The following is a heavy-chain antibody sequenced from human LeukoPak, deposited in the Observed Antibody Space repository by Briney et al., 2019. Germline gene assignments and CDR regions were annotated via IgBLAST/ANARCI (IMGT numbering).Heavy chain of an antibody. Sequence: PGGSLRLSCAASGFTFSSYGMHWVRQAPGKGLEWVAFIRDDGSNKYYADSVKGRFTISRDNSKNTLYLQMNSLRAEDTAVYFCAKDRGITIFGVGHAGFDIWGQGTMVTVSS. CDR3: AKDRGITIFGVGHAGFDI. D-gene: IGHD3-3*01. V-gene: IGHV3-30*02. CDR2: IRDDGSNK. CDR1: GFTFSSYG. J-gene: IGHJ3*02.